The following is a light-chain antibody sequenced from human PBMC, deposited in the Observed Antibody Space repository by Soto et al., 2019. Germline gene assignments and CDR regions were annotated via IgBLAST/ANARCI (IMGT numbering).Light chain of an antibody. CDR1: QSISSY. CDR2: AAS. V-gene: IGKV1-39*01. J-gene: IGKJ2*01. CDR3: QQSYSTPYT. Sequence: DIQMTQSPSSLSASVGDRVTITCRASQSISSYLNWYQQKPGKAPKFLIYAASSLQSVVPSRFSGSGFGTDFTLTFSSLQPEDFATYYCQQSYSTPYTFGQGTKLEIK.